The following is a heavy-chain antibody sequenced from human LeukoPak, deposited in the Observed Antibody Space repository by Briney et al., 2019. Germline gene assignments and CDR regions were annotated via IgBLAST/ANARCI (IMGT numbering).Heavy chain of an antibody. J-gene: IGHJ4*02. D-gene: IGHD6-13*01. CDR1: GYASTSYG. Sequence: ASVKVSCKASGYASTSYGITWVRQAPGQGLEWMGWISDYNNYTNYAQKFQGRVTMTRDTSISTAYMELSRLRSDDTAVYYCAKTNIAAAAYFDYWGQGTLVTVSS. V-gene: IGHV1-18*01. CDR3: AKTNIAAAAYFDY. CDR2: ISDYNNYT.